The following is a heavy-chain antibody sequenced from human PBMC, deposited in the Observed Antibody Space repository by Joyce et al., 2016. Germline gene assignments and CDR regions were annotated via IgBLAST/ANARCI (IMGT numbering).Heavy chain of an antibody. V-gene: IGHV4-38-2*02. CDR1: GFPIRSGYY. CDR3: ARDSTVTTKRAFDQ. CDR2: LYHSGNS. J-gene: IGHJ4*02. Sequence: QVQLQESGPGLVKPSETLSLTCAVSGFPIRSGYYWGWIRQPPGEGLEWIGSLYHSGNSYYNPSLKSRVAISIDTSKNQFSLKLSSVTAADTVVYYCARDSTVTTKRAFDQWGQGTLVTVSS. D-gene: IGHD4-17*01.